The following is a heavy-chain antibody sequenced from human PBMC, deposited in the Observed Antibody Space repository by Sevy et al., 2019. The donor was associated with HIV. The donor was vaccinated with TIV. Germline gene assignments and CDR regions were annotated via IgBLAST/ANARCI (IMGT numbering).Heavy chain of an antibody. CDR1: GFIFGNYP. Sequence: GGSLRLSCVASGFIFGNYPIHWVRQAPGEGLEWVAVISFDGGYKYFGDSVKGRFTISRDNSKNTLYLQMNSLRNEDTAVYYCARGPIQLGAFDIWGPATKVTVSS. CDR3: ARGPIQLGAFDI. V-gene: IGHV3-30*04. J-gene: IGHJ3*02. CDR2: ISFDGGYK. D-gene: IGHD5-18*01.